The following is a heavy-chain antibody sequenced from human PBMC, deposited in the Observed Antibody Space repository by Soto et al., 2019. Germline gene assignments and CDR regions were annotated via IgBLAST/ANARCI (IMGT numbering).Heavy chain of an antibody. J-gene: IGHJ2*01. V-gene: IGHV3-48*01. CDR2: ISGSSSNI. D-gene: IGHD1-26*01. CDR1: GFSFSNYA. CDR3: ARDPSRGSDWARYFDL. Sequence: EVQLVESGRGLVQPGGSLRLSCAASGFSFSNYAMDWVRQAPGKGLEWVSYISGSSSNIRYADSVKGRFTISRDNAKSSVYLQMNSLRADDTAVYYCARDPSRGSDWARYFDLWGRGTLVTVSS.